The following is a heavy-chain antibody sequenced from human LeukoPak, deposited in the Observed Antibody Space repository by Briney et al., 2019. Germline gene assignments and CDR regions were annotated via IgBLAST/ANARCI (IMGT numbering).Heavy chain of an antibody. CDR3: AFYGMDV. CDR2: IWHDGSNK. Sequence: GGSLRLSCAASGFTFSSYGMHWVRQAPGRGLEWVAVIWHDGSNKYYADSVKGRFTISRDNSKNTLYLQMNSLRAEDTAVYYCAFYGMDVWGQGTTVTVSS. V-gene: IGHV3-30*02. CDR1: GFTFSSYG. J-gene: IGHJ6*02.